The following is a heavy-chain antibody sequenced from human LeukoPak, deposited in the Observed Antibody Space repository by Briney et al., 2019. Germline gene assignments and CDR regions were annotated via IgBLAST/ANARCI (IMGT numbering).Heavy chain of an antibody. CDR3: AREPIAVVTYYYYYGMDV. V-gene: IGHV1-18*01. CDR2: ISAYNGNT. J-gene: IGHJ6*02. Sequence: ASVKVSCKASGYTFTSYGISWVRQAPGQGLEWMGWISAYNGNTNYAQKLQGRVTMTTDTSTSTAYMELRSLRSDDTAVYYCAREPIAVVTYYYYYGMDVWGQGTTVTVSS. D-gene: IGHD3-22*01. CDR1: GYTFTSYG.